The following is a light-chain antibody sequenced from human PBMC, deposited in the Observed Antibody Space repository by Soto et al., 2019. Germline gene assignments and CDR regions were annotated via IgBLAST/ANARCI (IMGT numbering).Light chain of an antibody. V-gene: IGKV3-11*01. Sequence: EIVLTQSPATLSLSPGERATLSCRASQSVENYLAWFQQKRGQAPRLLIYDTSNRAAGIPDRFSGSGSGTDFTLTLSSLEPEDFAVYYCQQRYIWPPLTFGGGTKVEIK. CDR1: QSVENY. CDR3: QQRYIWPPLT. CDR2: DTS. J-gene: IGKJ4*01.